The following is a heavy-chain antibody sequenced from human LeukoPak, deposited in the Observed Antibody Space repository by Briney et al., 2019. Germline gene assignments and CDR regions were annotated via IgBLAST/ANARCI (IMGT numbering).Heavy chain of an antibody. D-gene: IGHD3-22*01. CDR3: ASGDSSGYYPSYY. V-gene: IGHV3-66*01. CDR2: IYSGGST. CDR1: GFTVSSNY. J-gene: IGHJ4*02. Sequence: GGSLRLSCAASGFTVSSNYMSWVRQAPGKGLEWVSVIYSGGSTYYADSAKGRFTISRDNSKNTLYLQMNSLRAEDTAVYYCASGDSSGYYPSYYWGQGTLVTVSS.